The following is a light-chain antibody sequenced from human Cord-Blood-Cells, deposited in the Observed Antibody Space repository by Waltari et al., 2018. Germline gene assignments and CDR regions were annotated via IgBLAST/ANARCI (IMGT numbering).Light chain of an antibody. CDR3: QSYDSSNRV. CDR1: SGTIASNY. Sequence: NFMLPQPHSVSESPWKTVTISCTRSSGTIASNYVQGYQQRPGSAPTTVIYEDNQRPSGVPDRFSGSIDSSSNSASLTISGLKTEDEADYYCQSYDSSNRVFGGGTKLTVL. J-gene: IGLJ3*02. V-gene: IGLV6-57*03. CDR2: EDN.